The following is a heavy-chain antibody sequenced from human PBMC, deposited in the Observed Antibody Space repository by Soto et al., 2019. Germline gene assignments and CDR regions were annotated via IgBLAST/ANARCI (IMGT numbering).Heavy chain of an antibody. J-gene: IGHJ4*02. Sequence: ASVKVSCKASGYTFTSYYMHWVRQAPGQGLEWMGIINPSGGSTSYAQKFQGRVTMTRDTSTSTVYMELSSLRSEDTAVYYCARDSALYYYGSGSNVDYWGQGTLVTVS. CDR3: ARDSALYYYGSGSNVDY. CDR2: INPSGGST. CDR1: GYTFTSYY. V-gene: IGHV1-46*01. D-gene: IGHD3-10*01.